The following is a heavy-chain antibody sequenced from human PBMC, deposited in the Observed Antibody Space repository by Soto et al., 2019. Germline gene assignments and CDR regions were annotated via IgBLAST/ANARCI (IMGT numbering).Heavy chain of an antibody. Sequence: QVQLQESGPGLVKPSETLSLTCTVSGGSISNYYWRWIRQPPGKGLEWIGYIYYSGSTNYNPSLKIRVTISVDTSKNQCSLKLSSVTAADTAVYYCAGRWGRSFDYWGQGTLVTVSS. J-gene: IGHJ4*02. CDR2: IYYSGST. D-gene: IGHD2-15*01. CDR3: AGRWGRSFDY. CDR1: GGSISNYY. V-gene: IGHV4-59*08.